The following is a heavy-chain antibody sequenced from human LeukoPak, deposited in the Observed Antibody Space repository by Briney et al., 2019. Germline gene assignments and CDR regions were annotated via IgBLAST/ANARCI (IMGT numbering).Heavy chain of an antibody. J-gene: IGHJ5*02. V-gene: IGHV4-61*02. CDR3: ARHSVEKTMIVAVRPSWFDP. CDR2: IYTSGST. CDR1: GGSISSGSYY. D-gene: IGHD3-22*01. Sequence: SETLSLTCTVSGGSISSGSYYWSWIRQPAGKGLEWIGRIYTSGSTNYNPSLKSRVTISVDTSKNQFSLKLSSVTAADTAVYYCARHSVEKTMIVAVRPSWFDPWGQGTLVTVSS.